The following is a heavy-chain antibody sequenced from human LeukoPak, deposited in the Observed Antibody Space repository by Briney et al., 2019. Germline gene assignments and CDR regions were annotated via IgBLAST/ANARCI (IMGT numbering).Heavy chain of an antibody. Sequence: PSETLSLTCTVSGASITRSTYYWGWIRQPPGKGLEWIGCIYYSGSTYYNPSLKSRVTLSIDTSKSQFSLRLSSVTAADTAVYYCARGGSKAAGTFDYWGQGTLVSVSS. V-gene: IGHV4-39*01. CDR2: IYYSGST. CDR3: ARGGSKAAGTFDY. D-gene: IGHD6-13*01. J-gene: IGHJ4*02. CDR1: GASITRSTYY.